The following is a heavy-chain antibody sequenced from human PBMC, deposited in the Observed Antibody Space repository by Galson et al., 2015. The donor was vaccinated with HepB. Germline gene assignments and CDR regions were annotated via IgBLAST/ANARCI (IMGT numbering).Heavy chain of an antibody. J-gene: IGHJ6*02. CDR1: GFTFSSYW. Sequence: SLRLSCAASGFTFSSYWMHWVRQAPGKGLVWVSRINSDGSSTSYADSVKGRFTISRDNAKNTLYLQMNSLRAEDTAVYYCARGFPYSSGWYDPRYYYYGMDVWGQGTTVTVSS. CDR2: INSDGSST. V-gene: IGHV3-74*01. CDR3: ARGFPYSSGWYDPRYYYYGMDV. D-gene: IGHD6-19*01.